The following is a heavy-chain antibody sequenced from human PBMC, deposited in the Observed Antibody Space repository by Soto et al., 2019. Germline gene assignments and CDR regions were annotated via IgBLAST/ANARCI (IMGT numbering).Heavy chain of an antibody. D-gene: IGHD6-19*01. Sequence: GGSLRLSCAASGFTFSSYAMHWVRQAPGKGLEWVAVISYDGSNKYYADSVKGRFTISRDNSKNTLYLQMNSLRAEDTAVYYCAREEGIAVATFDYWGQGTLVTVSS. V-gene: IGHV3-30-3*01. CDR2: ISYDGSNK. CDR1: GFTFSSYA. CDR3: AREEGIAVATFDY. J-gene: IGHJ4*02.